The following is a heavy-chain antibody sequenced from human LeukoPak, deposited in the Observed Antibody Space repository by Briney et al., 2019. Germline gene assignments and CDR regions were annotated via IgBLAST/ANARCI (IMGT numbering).Heavy chain of an antibody. CDR1: GFTFDDYA. Sequence: GGSLRLSCAASGFTFDDYAMHWVRQAPGKGLEWVSGISWNSGSIGYADSVKGRFTISRDNAKNSLYLQMNSLRAEDTAVYYCARDGDSSSWGMVAAFDIWGQGTMVTVSS. V-gene: IGHV3-9*01. CDR2: ISWNSGSI. D-gene: IGHD6-13*01. CDR3: ARDGDSSSWGMVAAFDI. J-gene: IGHJ3*02.